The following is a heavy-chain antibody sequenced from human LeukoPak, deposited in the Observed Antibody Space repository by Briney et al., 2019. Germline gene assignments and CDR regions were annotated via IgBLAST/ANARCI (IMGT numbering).Heavy chain of an antibody. V-gene: IGHV3-21*01. Sequence: GSLRLPCAASGFTLSSYSMNWVRQAPGKGLEWVSFISTSSTYIYYADSVKGRFTISRDNAKNSLYLQMNSLRAEDTAVYYCARNQGMGDTLNFDYWGQGTLVTVSS. D-gene: IGHD3-16*01. CDR3: ARNQGMGDTLNFDY. CDR1: GFTLSSYS. J-gene: IGHJ4*02. CDR2: ISTSSTYI.